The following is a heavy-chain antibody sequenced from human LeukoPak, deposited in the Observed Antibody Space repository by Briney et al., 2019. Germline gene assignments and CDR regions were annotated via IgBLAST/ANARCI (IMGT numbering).Heavy chain of an antibody. CDR2: ISGSGGNT. Sequence: PGGSLRLSCAASAFTFSSYAMSWVRQAPGKGLEWVSAISGSGGNTYYADSVKGRFTISRDNSKNTLYLQMNSLRAKDTAVYYCAKEGDIVLMVYADIDYWGQGTLVTVSS. CDR3: AKEGDIVLMVYADIDY. J-gene: IGHJ4*02. D-gene: IGHD2-8*01. CDR1: AFTFSSYA. V-gene: IGHV3-23*01.